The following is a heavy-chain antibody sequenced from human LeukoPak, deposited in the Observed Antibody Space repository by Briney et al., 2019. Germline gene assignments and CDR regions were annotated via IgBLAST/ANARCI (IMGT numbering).Heavy chain of an antibody. CDR2: IYYSGST. V-gene: IGHV4-31*03. CDR3: ARVSRDGYNRGNWFDP. CDR1: GGSISSGGYY. Sequence: SQTLSLTCTVSGGSISSGGYYWSWIRQHPGKGLEWIGYIYYSGSTYYNPSLKSRVTISVDTSKNQFSLKLSSVTAADTAVYYCARVSRDGYNRGNWFDPWGQGTLVTVSS. D-gene: IGHD5-24*01. J-gene: IGHJ5*02.